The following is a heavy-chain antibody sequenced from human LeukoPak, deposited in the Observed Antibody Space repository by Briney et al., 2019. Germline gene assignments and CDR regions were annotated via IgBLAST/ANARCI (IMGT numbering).Heavy chain of an antibody. J-gene: IGHJ4*02. V-gene: IGHV3-11*04. D-gene: IGHD2-8*01. Sequence: GGSLRLSCAASGFTFSDYYMTWIRQAPGKGLEWVSYISSSGNTIYYADSVKGRFTISRDNSKNTLYLQMSSQRAEDTAVYYCAREYPRYCTNGVCYPFDYWGQGTLVTVSS. CDR2: ISSSGNTI. CDR3: AREYPRYCTNGVCYPFDY. CDR1: GFTFSDYY.